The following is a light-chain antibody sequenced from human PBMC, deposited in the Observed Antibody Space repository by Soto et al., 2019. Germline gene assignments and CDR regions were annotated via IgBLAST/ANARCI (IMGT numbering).Light chain of an antibody. V-gene: IGKV4-1*01. Sequence: DIVMTQSPDSLAVSLGERASINCTSSQSILYNSRNKNYLAWYQQKPRQPPKLLIHWASTRESGVPDRFSGGGSGTDFTLNIRSLQAEDVAVAVCHQYPTIPDTVGGGPKVELK. J-gene: IGKJ4*01. CDR3: HQYPTIPDT. CDR1: QSILYNSRNKNY. CDR2: WAS.